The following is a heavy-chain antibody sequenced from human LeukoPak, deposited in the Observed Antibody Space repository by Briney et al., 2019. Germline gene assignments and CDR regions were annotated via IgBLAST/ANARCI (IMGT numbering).Heavy chain of an antibody. V-gene: IGHV3-73*01. Sequence: GGSLRLSCAASGFTFSGSAMHWVRQASGKGLEWVGRIRNKTKNYATAYAASVKGRFTISRDDSKNTAYLQMNSLKTEDTAVYYCARGDSAWLLLQGRAFDIWGQGTMVTVSS. D-gene: IGHD3-22*01. CDR2: IRNKTKNYAT. J-gene: IGHJ3*02. CDR3: ARGDSAWLLLQGRAFDI. CDR1: GFTFSGSA.